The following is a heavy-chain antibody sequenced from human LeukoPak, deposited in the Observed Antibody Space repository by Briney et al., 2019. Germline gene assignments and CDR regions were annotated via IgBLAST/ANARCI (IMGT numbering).Heavy chain of an antibody. J-gene: IGHJ4*02. CDR3: ARDPSWGGPNDY. CDR1: GGSFSGYY. CDR2: INHSGST. D-gene: IGHD2-21*01. V-gene: IGHV4-34*01. Sequence: SETLSLTCAVYGGSFSGYYWSWVRQPPGKGLEWIGEINHSGSTNYNPSLKSRVTISVDTSKNQFSLKLSSVTAADTAVYYCARDPSWGGPNDYWGQGTLVTVSS.